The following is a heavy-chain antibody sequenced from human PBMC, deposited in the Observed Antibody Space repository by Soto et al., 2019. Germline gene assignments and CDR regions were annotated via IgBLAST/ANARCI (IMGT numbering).Heavy chain of an antibody. D-gene: IGHD6-6*01. CDR1: GYTFTGYY. J-gene: IGHJ4*02. Sequence: ASVKVSCKTSGYTFTGYYLNWVRQAPGRGLEWVGWINPKTGDTNNAQKFQGRVTMTTDTSIGTGYMELSGLKSDDTAVYYCVTGDHLVRWGQGTRVTVSS. CDR2: INPKTGDT. V-gene: IGHV1-2*02. CDR3: VTGDHLVR.